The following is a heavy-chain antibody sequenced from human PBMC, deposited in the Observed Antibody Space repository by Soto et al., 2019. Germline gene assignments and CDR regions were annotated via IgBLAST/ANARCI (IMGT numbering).Heavy chain of an antibody. CDR1: GGTFSSYA. CDR2: IIPIFGTA. D-gene: IGHD3-16*02. V-gene: IGHV1-69*01. CDR3: ARDEGSYPTNDY. J-gene: IGHJ4*02. Sequence: QVQLVQSGAAVKKPGSSVKVSCKASGGTFSSYAISWVRQAPGQGLEWMGGIIPIFGTANYAQKFPGRVTITADESTSTAYMELSSLRSEDTGVYYCARDEGSYPTNDYWGQGTLVTVSS.